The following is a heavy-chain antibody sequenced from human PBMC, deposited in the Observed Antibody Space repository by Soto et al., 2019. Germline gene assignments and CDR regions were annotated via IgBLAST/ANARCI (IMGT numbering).Heavy chain of an antibody. J-gene: IGHJ6*02. V-gene: IGHV3-43*01. CDR2: ISWDGGKT. CDR3: EKERGAGLGAYYYHPGDV. Sequence: EVQLVESGGVVVQPGGSLRLSCAASGFTFDDYTMHWVRQAPGKSLEWVSLISWDGGKTYYADSVKGRFTISRDNSKNPLNIKKNGLTREDRPSYYGEKERGAGLGAYYYHPGDVGGQGPTFPVPS. D-gene: IGHD3-10*01. CDR1: GFTFDDYT.